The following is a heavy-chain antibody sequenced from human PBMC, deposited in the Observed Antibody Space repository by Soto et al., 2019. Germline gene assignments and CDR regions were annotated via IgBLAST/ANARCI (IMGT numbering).Heavy chain of an antibody. CDR2: INHSGST. Sequence: PSETLSLTCAVYGGCFSGYYWSWILQPPGKGLEWIGEINHSGSTNYHPSLKSRVTISVDTSKNQFSLKLSSVTAADTAVYFCPRGALRALAVVSYWGQGTPVTVSS. D-gene: IGHD6-19*01. V-gene: IGHV4-34*01. CDR1: GGCFSGYY. J-gene: IGHJ4*02. CDR3: PRGALRALAVVSY.